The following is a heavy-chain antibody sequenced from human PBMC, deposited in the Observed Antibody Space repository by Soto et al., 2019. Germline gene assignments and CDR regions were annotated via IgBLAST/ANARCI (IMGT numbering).Heavy chain of an antibody. J-gene: IGHJ5*02. CDR1: GGSISSSSYY. V-gene: IGHV4-39*01. CDR2: IYYSGST. Sequence: QLQLQESGPGLVKPSETLSLTCTVSGGSISSSSYYWGWIRQPPGKGLEWIGSIYYSGSTYYNPSLKSRVTISVDTSKNQFSLKLSSVTAADTAVYYCARHPPAYSNYLLVLGWFDPWGQGTLVTVSS. D-gene: IGHD4-4*01. CDR3: ARHPPAYSNYLLVLGWFDP.